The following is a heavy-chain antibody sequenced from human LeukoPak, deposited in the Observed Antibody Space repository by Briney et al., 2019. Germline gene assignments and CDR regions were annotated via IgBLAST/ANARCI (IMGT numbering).Heavy chain of an antibody. Sequence: PGGSLRLSCAASGFTFSSYSMNWVRQAPGKGLEWVSSISSSSSYIYYADSVKGRFTISRDDAKNSLYLQMNSLRAEDTAVYYCAKTAYYDFWSGYPEYYYYYMDVWGKGTTVTVSS. V-gene: IGHV3-21*01. CDR3: AKTAYYDFWSGYPEYYYYYMDV. CDR2: ISSSSSYI. CDR1: GFTFSSYS. J-gene: IGHJ6*03. D-gene: IGHD3-3*01.